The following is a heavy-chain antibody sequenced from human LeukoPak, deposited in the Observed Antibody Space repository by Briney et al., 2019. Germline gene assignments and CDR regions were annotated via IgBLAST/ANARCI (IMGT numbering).Heavy chain of an antibody. J-gene: IGHJ4*02. CDR3: AGDVGGRSGFDY. D-gene: IGHD1-26*01. Sequence: SAKVSCKASGGTFSSYAISWVRQAPGQGLEWMGGIIPIFGTANYAQKFQGRVTITADESTSTAYMELSSLRSEDTAVYYCAGDVGGRSGFDYWGQGTLVTVSS. CDR1: GGTFSSYA. V-gene: IGHV1-69*13. CDR2: IIPIFGTA.